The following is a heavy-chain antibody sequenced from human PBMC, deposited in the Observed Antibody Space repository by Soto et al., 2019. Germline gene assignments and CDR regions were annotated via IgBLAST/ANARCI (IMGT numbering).Heavy chain of an antibody. CDR2: IYHSGST. J-gene: IGHJ4*02. CDR3: ARRMTTVTTLDY. Sequence: QLQLQESGSGLVKPSQTLSLTCAVSGGSISSGGYSWSWIRQPPGKGLEWIGYIYHSGSTYYNPSLKSRITISLHRSKKQFPLKLSSVPAAETAVYYCARRMTTVTTLDYWGQGTLVTVSS. CDR1: GGSISSGGYS. D-gene: IGHD4-17*01. V-gene: IGHV4-30-2*01.